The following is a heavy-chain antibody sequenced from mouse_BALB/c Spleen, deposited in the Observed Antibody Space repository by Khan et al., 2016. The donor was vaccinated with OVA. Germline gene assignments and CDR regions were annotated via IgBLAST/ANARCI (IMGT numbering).Heavy chain of an antibody. V-gene: IGHV2-6-4*01. Sequence: QVQLKQSGPGLVAPSQSLSITCTVSGFALSRYNIDWVRQPPGKGLEWLGMIWGGGGTDYNSTLKSRLSIRKDNSQTQVLLKMNSLQTDDTAMYYCARTYYRYDGYYAMDYWGQGTSVTVSS. CDR2: IWGGGGT. D-gene: IGHD2-14*01. CDR3: ARTYYRYDGYYAMDY. CDR1: GFALSRYN. J-gene: IGHJ4*01.